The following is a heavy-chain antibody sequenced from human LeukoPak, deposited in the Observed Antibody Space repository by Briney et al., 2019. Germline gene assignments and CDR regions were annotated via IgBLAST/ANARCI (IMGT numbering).Heavy chain of an antibody. D-gene: IGHD6-19*01. J-gene: IGHJ4*02. CDR1: GYSISSGYY. CDR3: ASLLYSSGWQNIDY. Sequence: KPSETLSLTCSVSGYSISSGYYWGWIRQPPGKGLEWIGSIYYSGSTYYNPSLKSRVTISVDTSKNQFSLKLSSVTAADTAVYYCASLLYSSGWQNIDYWGQGTLVTVSS. CDR2: IYYSGST. V-gene: IGHV4-38-2*02.